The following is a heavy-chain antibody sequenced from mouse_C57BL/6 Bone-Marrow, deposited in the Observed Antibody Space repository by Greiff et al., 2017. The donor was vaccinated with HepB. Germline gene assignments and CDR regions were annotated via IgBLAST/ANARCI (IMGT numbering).Heavy chain of an antibody. J-gene: IGHJ3*01. CDR2: INPSSGYT. CDR3: ASGYYGSSYEFAY. D-gene: IGHD1-1*01. CDR1: GYTFTSYW. V-gene: IGHV1-7*01. Sequence: QVQLKESGAELAKPGASVKLSCKASGYTFTSYWMHWVKQRPGQGLEWIGYINPSSGYTKYNQKFKDKATLTADKSSSTAYMQLSSLTYEDSAVYYGASGYYGSSYEFAYWGQGTLVTVSA.